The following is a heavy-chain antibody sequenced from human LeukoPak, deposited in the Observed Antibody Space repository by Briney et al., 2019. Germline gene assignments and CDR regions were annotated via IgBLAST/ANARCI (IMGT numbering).Heavy chain of an antibody. V-gene: IGHV3-30*18. D-gene: IGHD2-21*02. CDR2: ISYDGSNK. CDR1: GFTFSSYG. J-gene: IGHJ4*02. Sequence: GRSLRLSCAASGFTFSSYGMHWVRQAPGKGLEWVAVISYDGSNKYYADSVKGRFTISRDNSKNTLYLQMNGLRAEDTAVYYCAKDRVGYCGGDCYEFDYWGQGTLVTVSS. CDR3: AKDRVGYCGGDCYEFDY.